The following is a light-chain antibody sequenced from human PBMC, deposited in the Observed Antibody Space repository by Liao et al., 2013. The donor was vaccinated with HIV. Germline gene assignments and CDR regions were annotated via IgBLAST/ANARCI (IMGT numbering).Light chain of an antibody. Sequence: SYELTQPPSVSVSPGQTASITCSGDKLGDEYACWYQQKPGQSPVLVIYQDTKRPSGIPERFSGSNSGNTATLTISGTQAMDEADYYCQVWDSSSDHVVFGGGTKLTVL. CDR3: QVWDSSSDHVV. CDR1: KLGDEY. V-gene: IGLV3-1*01. J-gene: IGLJ2*01. CDR2: QDT.